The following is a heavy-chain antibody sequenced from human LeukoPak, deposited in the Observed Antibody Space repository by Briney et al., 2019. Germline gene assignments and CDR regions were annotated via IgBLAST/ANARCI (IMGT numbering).Heavy chain of an antibody. J-gene: IGHJ6*02. Sequence: PGGSLRLSCVASGFTFSSYAMHWVRQAPGKGLEWVAVISYDGSNKYYADSVKGRFTISRDNSQHTLYLQMNSLRAEATAVYYCARDGATVWGATDILTGYNGMDVWGQGTTVTVSS. CDR2: ISYDGSNK. CDR3: ARDGATVWGATDILTGYNGMDV. D-gene: IGHD3-9*01. CDR1: GFTFSSYA. V-gene: IGHV3-30*04.